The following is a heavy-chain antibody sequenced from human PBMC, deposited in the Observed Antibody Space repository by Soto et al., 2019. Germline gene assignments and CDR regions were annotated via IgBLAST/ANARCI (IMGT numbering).Heavy chain of an antibody. Sequence: QVQLQQWGAGLLKPSETLSLTCAVYGGSFSGYYWSWIRQPPGKGLEWIGEINHSGSTNYNPSLKSRVTISVDTSKNQFSLKLSSVTAADTAVYYCARVPGYSYGFRRDTQQRAYFDYWGQGTLVTVSS. J-gene: IGHJ4*02. V-gene: IGHV4-34*01. CDR2: INHSGST. CDR1: GGSFSGYY. D-gene: IGHD5-18*01. CDR3: ARVPGYSYGFRRDTQQRAYFDY.